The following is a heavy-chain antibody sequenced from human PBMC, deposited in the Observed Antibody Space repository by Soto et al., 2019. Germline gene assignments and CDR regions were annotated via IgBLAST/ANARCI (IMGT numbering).Heavy chain of an antibody. J-gene: IGHJ4*02. Sequence: SQTLSLTGASSGDSVSSNSAAWNWIRQSPSRGLEWLGRTYYRSKWYNDYAVSVKSRITINPDTSKNQFSLQLNSVTPEDTAVYYCARYSVLGVLRFLEWSGFDYWGQGTLVTVSS. CDR3: ARYSVLGVLRFLEWSGFDY. CDR2: TYYRSKWYN. CDR1: GDSVSSNSAA. V-gene: IGHV6-1*01. D-gene: IGHD3-3*01.